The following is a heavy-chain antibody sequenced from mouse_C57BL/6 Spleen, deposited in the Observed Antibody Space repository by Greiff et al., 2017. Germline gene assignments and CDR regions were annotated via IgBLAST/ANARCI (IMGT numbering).Heavy chain of an antibody. D-gene: IGHD1-1*01. J-gene: IGHJ3*01. Sequence: QVHVKQSGPELVKPGASVKISCKASGYAFSSYWMNWVKQRPGKGLEWIGRIYPGDGDTNYNGKFKGKATLTADKSSSTAYMQLSSLTSEDSAVYFCASEAYYDGSSSWFAYWGQGTLVTVSA. CDR2: IYPGDGDT. V-gene: IGHV1-82*01. CDR1: GYAFSSYW. CDR3: ASEAYYDGSSSWFAY.